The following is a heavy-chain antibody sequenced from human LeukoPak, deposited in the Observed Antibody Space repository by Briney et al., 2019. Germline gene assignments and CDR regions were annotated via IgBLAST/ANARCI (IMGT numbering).Heavy chain of an antibody. CDR3: ARDRLYTVVTQAADY. CDR2: INPNSGDT. Sequence: ASVKVSCKASGGTFSSYAISWVRQAPGQGLEWMGWINPNSGDTKYSQRFQGRVTLTRDTSISTAYMEPTRLTSDDTAIFYCARDRLYTVVTQAADYWGQGTLVTVSS. CDR1: GGTFSSYA. D-gene: IGHD2-21*02. J-gene: IGHJ4*02. V-gene: IGHV1-2*02.